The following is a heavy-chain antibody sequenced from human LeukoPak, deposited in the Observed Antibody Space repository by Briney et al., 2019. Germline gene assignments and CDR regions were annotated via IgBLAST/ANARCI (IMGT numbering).Heavy chain of an antibody. CDR2: IKNDGAVK. J-gene: IGHJ4*02. CDR3: AKDHQD. V-gene: IGHV3-7*01. CDR1: GFTFSYHW. D-gene: IGHD2-15*01. Sequence: GGSLRLSCAASGFTFSYHWMTWVRQAPGKGLEWVANIKNDGAVKNYVDSVKGRFTISRDNAKNTLYLQMNSLRAEDTAVYYCAKDHQDWGQGTLVTVSS.